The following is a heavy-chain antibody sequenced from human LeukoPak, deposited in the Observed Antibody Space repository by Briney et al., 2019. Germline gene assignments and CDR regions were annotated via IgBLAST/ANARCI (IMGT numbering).Heavy chain of an antibody. V-gene: IGHV1-69*05. CDR2: ISPLLGTT. CDR1: GGTFTNDP. J-gene: IGHJ4*02. D-gene: IGHD2-15*01. Sequence: SVKVSCKVSGGTFTNDPISWLRQAPGQRLEWMGNISPLLGTTGYALEFQGRVTITTVKSTTTIYMDLYSLTSDDTAMYYCARDRCIGDYCYHDHWGQGTLVTVSS. CDR3: ARDRCIGDYCYHDH.